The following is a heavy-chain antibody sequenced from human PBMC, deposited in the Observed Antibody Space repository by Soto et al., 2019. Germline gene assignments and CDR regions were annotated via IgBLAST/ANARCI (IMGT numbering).Heavy chain of an antibody. V-gene: IGHV1-18*01. CDR2: ISAYNGNT. CDR1: GYTFTSYG. CDR3: ARNPDNYDFWSGYYRVGGYYYYGMDV. D-gene: IGHD3-3*01. J-gene: IGHJ6*02. Sequence: ASVKVSCKASGYTFTSYGISWVRQAPGQGLEWMGWISAYNGNTNYAQKLQGRVTMTTDTSTSTAYMELRSLRSDDTAVYYCARNPDNYDFWSGYYRVGGYYYYGMDVWGQGTTVTVSS.